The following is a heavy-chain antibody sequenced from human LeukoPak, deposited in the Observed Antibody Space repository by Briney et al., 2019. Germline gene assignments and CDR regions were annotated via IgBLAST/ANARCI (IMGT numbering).Heavy chain of an antibody. CDR2: INPSTGTA. V-gene: IGHV1-46*01. CDR1: GYSFTDFY. J-gene: IGHJ4*02. Sequence: ASVKVSCKAPGYSFTDFYIHWIRQAPGQGLEWMAMINPSTGTATFAQIFEDRVTLTRDTSTSTVYMELASLRSEDTAVYYCARMWGGIQYFDYWGQGALVTVSS. CDR3: ARMWGGIQYFDY. D-gene: IGHD3-16*01.